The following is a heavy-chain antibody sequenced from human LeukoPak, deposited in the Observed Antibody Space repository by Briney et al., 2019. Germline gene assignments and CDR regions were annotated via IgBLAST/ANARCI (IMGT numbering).Heavy chain of an antibody. Sequence: EASVKVSYKASGYTFTGYYMHWVRQAPGQGLEWMGWINPNSGGTNYAQKFQGRVTMTRDTSISTAYMELSRLRSDDTAVYYCARGSALRRITMIVVVKGRAFDIWGQGTMVTVSS. CDR3: ARGSALRRITMIVVVKGRAFDI. J-gene: IGHJ3*02. D-gene: IGHD3-22*01. CDR1: GYTFTGYY. CDR2: INPNSGGT. V-gene: IGHV1-2*02.